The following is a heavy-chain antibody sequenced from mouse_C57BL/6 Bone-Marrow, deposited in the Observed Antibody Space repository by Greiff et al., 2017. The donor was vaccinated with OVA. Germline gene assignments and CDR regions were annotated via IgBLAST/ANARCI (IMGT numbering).Heavy chain of an antibody. CDR3: ARPAYYSNYDYFDY. D-gene: IGHD2-5*01. V-gene: IGHV5-4*03. J-gene: IGHJ2*01. Sequence: EVKVVESGGGLVKPGGSLKLSCAASGFTFSSYAMSWVRQTPEKRLEWVATISDGGSYTYYPDNVKGRFTISRDNAKNNLYLQMSHLKSEDTAMYYCARPAYYSNYDYFDYWGQGTTLTVSS. CDR2: ISDGGSYT. CDR1: GFTFSSYA.